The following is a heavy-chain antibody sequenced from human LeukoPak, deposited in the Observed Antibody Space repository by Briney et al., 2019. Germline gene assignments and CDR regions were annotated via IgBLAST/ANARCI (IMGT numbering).Heavy chain of an antibody. CDR3: ARGSRSTLSGFDY. J-gene: IGHJ4*02. Sequence: GGSQRLSCAASGFTLSSYWMSWVRQAPGKGLEWVANINRDGSEKYYVDSVKGRFTISRDNAKNTLYLQMNSLRAEDTAVYYCARGSRSTLSGFDYWGQGTLVTVSS. V-gene: IGHV3-7*02. D-gene: IGHD3-10*01. CDR1: GFTLSSYW. CDR2: INRDGSEK.